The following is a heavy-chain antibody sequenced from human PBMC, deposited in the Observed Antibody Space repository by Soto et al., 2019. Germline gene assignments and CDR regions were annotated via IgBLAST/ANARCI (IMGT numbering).Heavy chain of an antibody. D-gene: IGHD2-21*02. J-gene: IGHJ3*02. CDR2: IYYSGST. CDR1: GGSISSYY. Sequence: SETLSLTCTVSGGSISSYYWSWIRQPPGKGLEWIGYIYYSGSTNYNPSLKSRVTISVDTSKNQFSLKLSSVTAADTAVYYCARSEDCGGDCLDAFDIWGQGTMVTVSS. CDR3: ARSEDCGGDCLDAFDI. V-gene: IGHV4-59*01.